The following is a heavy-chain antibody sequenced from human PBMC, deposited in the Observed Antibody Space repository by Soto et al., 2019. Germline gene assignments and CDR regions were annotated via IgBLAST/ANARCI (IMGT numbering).Heavy chain of an antibody. CDR3: ASGVGARWYYYYGMDV. J-gene: IGHJ6*02. CDR1: GDSDSSNSAA. V-gene: IGHV6-1*01. Sequence: SQTLSLTCAISGDSDSSNSAAWNWIRQSPSRGLEWLGRTYYRSKWYNDYAVSVKSRITINPDTSKNQFSLQLNSVTPEDTAVYYCASGVGARWYYYYGMDVWGQGTTVTVSS. CDR2: TYYRSKWYN. D-gene: IGHD1-26*01.